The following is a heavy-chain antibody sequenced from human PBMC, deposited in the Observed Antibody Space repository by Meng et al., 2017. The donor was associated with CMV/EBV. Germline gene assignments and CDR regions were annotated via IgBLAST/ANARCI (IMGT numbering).Heavy chain of an antibody. CDR3: ARNIVVVPAATNWFDP. CDR1: GGSVSSSSYY. Sequence: GSLRLSCTVSGGSVSSSSYYWDWIRQPPGKGLEWIGSIYYSGSTYYNPSLKSRVTISVDTSKNQFSLKLSSVTAADTAVYYCARNIVVVPAATNWFDPWGQGTLVTVSS. CDR2: IYYSGST. V-gene: IGHV4-39*07. J-gene: IGHJ5*02. D-gene: IGHD2-2*01.